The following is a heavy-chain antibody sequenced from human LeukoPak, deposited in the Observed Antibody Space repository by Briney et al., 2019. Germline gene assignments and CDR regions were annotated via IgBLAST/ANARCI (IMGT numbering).Heavy chain of an antibody. CDR2: IYYSGST. CDR1: GGSISSFY. V-gene: IGHV4-59*01. D-gene: IGHD2-8*01. CDR3: ARGYCTNGVCYKPFDY. J-gene: IGHJ4*02. Sequence: SETLSLTCTVSGGSISSFYYTWIRQPPGKGLEWVGYIYYSGSTNYNPSLKSRVTISVDTSKNQFSLKLSSVTAADTAVYYCARGYCTNGVCYKPFDYWGQGTLVTVSS.